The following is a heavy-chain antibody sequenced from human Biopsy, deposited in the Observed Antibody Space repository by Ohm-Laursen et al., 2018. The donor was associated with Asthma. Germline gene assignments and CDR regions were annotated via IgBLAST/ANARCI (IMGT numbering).Heavy chain of an antibody. J-gene: IGHJ6*02. CDR2: ISVYNGNT. CDR3: ARAVDYSHYYGIDV. CDR1: GYTFNSAG. V-gene: IGHV1-18*01. D-gene: IGHD3-10*01. Sequence: GASVTVSCKTSGYTFNSAGITWVRQAPGQGLEWMGWISVYNGNTKVAQKLQDRVTMITDTSTNTAYMELRSLRSDDTAVYFCARAVDYSHYYGIDVWGQGTTVTVS.